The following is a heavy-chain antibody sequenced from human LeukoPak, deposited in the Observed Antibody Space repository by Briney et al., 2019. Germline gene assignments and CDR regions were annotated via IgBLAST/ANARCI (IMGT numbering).Heavy chain of an antibody. V-gene: IGHV3-30-3*01. CDR1: RFTFSNYA. D-gene: IGHD2-21*01. CDR3: AKYCGGDCYGMGV. J-gene: IGHJ6*02. Sequence: PGGSLRLSCADSRFTFSNYAMHWVRQTPGKGLEWVAVISYDGSTKYYADSVKGRFTISRDNSKNTLYLQMNSLRAENTAVYYCAKYCGGDCYGMGVWGQGTTVTVSS. CDR2: ISYDGSTK.